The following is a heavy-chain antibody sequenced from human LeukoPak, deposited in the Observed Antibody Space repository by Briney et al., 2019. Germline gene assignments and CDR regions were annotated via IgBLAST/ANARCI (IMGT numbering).Heavy chain of an antibody. V-gene: IGHV3-23*01. D-gene: IGHD3-3*01. CDR2: VSGSGDRT. J-gene: IGHJ4*02. Sequence: PGRSLRLSCAASGFTFSNYPMAWVRQAPGKGPEWVSAVSGSGDRTIYADSVKGRFTISRDNSKNTWSLQMNSLKAEDTALYYCAKELWEGSGYLDYWGQGILVTVSS. CDR1: GFTFSNYP. CDR3: AKELWEGSGYLDY.